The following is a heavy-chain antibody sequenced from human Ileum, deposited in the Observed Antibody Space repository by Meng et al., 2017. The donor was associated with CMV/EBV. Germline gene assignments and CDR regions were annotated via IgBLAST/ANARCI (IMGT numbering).Heavy chain of an antibody. CDR1: AYTFTGYY. V-gene: IGHV1-2*02. CDR3: ARDWWNGNSDYFDY. D-gene: IGHD4-23*01. Sequence: QGELVQSGPEGKKPGASGKVSCKASAYTFTGYYMQWVRQAPGQGLEWMGWINPNSGGTEYAEKFQGRVTMTRDTSISTVYMELNSLRFDDTAVYYCARDWWNGNSDYFDYWGQGTLVTVSS. CDR2: INPNSGGT. J-gene: IGHJ4*02.